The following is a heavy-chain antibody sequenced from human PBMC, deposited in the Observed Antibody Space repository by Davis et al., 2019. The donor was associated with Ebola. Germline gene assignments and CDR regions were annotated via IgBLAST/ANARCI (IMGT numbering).Heavy chain of an antibody. CDR3: AKGDSVVVAAIDY. D-gene: IGHD2-15*01. Sequence: PGGSLRLSCAASGFTFDDYAMHWVRQAPGKGLEWVSGISWNSGSIGYADSVKGRFPISRDHAKNSLYLQMNSLRAEDTALYYCAKGDSVVVAAIDYWGQGTLVTVSS. V-gene: IGHV3-9*01. CDR1: GFTFDDYA. J-gene: IGHJ4*02. CDR2: ISWNSGSI.